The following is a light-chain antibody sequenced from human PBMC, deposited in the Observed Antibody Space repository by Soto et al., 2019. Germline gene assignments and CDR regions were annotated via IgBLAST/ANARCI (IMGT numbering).Light chain of an antibody. Sequence: PGETATLSCRASQTVNSDYLAWFQQRPGQALRLLIFATSRRATDIPDRFSGSGSGTDFTLAIRRLEPEDFAVYYCHQFGYSPRTFGQGTKVE. CDR3: HQFGYSPRT. J-gene: IGKJ1*01. CDR1: QTVNSDY. CDR2: ATS. V-gene: IGKV3-20*01.